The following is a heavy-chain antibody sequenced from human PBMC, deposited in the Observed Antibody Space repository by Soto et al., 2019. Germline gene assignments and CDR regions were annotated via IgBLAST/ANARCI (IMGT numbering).Heavy chain of an antibody. CDR2: IYYSGST. D-gene: IGHD3-10*01. CDR1: GGSISSGGYY. J-gene: IGHJ5*02. Sequence: SETLSLTCTVSGGSISSGGYYWSWIRQHPGKGLEWIGYIYYSGSTYYNPSLKSRVTISVDTSKNQFSLKLSSVTAADTAVYYCARVLLWFGELSPTRWFVPWGQGTLVTVSS. V-gene: IGHV4-31*02. CDR3: ARVLLWFGELSPTRWFVP.